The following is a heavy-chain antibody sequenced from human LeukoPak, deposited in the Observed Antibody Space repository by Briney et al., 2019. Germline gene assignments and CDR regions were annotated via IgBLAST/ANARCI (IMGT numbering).Heavy chain of an antibody. D-gene: IGHD6-19*01. CDR1: GYTFTGYY. CDR3: ARIRGGSGWEYYFDY. Sequence: ASVKVSCKASGYTFTGYYMHWVRQAPGQGLEWMGRINPNSGGTNYAQKFQGRVTMTRDTSISTAYMELSRLRSDDTAVYFCARIRGGSGWEYYFDYWGQGTLVTVFS. CDR2: INPNSGGT. V-gene: IGHV1-2*06. J-gene: IGHJ4*02.